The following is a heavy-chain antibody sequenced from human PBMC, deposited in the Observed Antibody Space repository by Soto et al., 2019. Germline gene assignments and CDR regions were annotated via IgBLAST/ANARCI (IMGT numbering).Heavy chain of an antibody. CDR1: GYSFTSYW. D-gene: IGHD3-3*01. V-gene: IGHV5-10-1*01. Sequence: PGESLKISCKGSGYSFTSYWISWVRQMPGKGLEWMGRIDPSDSYTNYSPSFQGHVTISADKSISTAYLQWSSLKASDTAMYYCAILLSDNYDFWSGYQYYFDYWGQGTLVTVSS. J-gene: IGHJ4*02. CDR3: AILLSDNYDFWSGYQYYFDY. CDR2: IDPSDSYT.